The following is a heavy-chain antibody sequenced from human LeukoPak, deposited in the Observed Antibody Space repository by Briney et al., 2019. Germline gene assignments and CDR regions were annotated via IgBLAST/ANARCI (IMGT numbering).Heavy chain of an antibody. V-gene: IGHV4-59*01. CDR2: IYYSGST. CDR1: GGSISSYY. CDR3: ARDNGDYGCDY. Sequence: SETLSLTCTVSGGSISSYYWSRNRQPPGKGLEWIGYIYYSGSTNYNPSLKSRVTISVDTSKNQFSLKLSSVTAADTAVYYCARDNGDYGCDYWGQGTLVTVSS. J-gene: IGHJ4*02. D-gene: IGHD4-17*01.